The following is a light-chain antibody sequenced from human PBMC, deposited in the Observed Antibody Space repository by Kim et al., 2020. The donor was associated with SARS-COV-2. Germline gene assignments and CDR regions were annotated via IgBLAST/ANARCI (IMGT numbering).Light chain of an antibody. Sequence: QTATITCTGNSNNVGYQGAAWLQQHQGHPPKLLSSRSISRPSGISERYSASRSGSTASLTITGLQLEDEADYYYSAWDARLRVWLFGGGTKLTVL. CDR1: SNNVGYQG. V-gene: IGLV10-54*01. CDR3: SAWDARLRVWL. J-gene: IGLJ3*02. CDR2: RSI.